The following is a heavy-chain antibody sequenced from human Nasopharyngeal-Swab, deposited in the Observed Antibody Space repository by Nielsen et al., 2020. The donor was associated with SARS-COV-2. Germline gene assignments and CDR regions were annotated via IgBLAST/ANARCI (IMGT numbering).Heavy chain of an antibody. Sequence: SGTLSLTCAVSGGSISSGGYSWSWIRQPPGKGLEWIGYIYYSGSTYYNPSLKSRVTISVDTSKNQFSLKLSSVTAADTAVYYCAREGSSSMALDYWGQGTLVTVSS. D-gene: IGHD6-6*01. CDR3: AREGSSSMALDY. CDR2: IYYSGST. V-gene: IGHV4-30-4*07. CDR1: GGSISSGGYS. J-gene: IGHJ4*02.